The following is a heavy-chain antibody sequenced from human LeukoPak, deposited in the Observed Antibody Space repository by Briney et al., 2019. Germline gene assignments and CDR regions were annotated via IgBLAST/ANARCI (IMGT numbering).Heavy chain of an antibody. J-gene: IGHJ4*02. CDR2: INHSGST. CDR3: ARRRVAPYYFDY. CDR1: GGSFSGYY. Sequence: SETLSLTCAVYGGSFSGYYWSWIRQPPGEGLEWIGEINHSGSTNYNPSLKSRVTISVDTSKNQFSLKLSSVTAADTAVYYCARRRVAPYYFDYWGQGTLVTVSS. D-gene: IGHD2-15*01. V-gene: IGHV4-34*01.